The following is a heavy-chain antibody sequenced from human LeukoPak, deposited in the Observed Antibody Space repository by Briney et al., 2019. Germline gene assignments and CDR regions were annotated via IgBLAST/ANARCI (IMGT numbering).Heavy chain of an antibody. CDR2: IYISGST. CDR1: GFTFSSYA. V-gene: IGHV3-53*01. Sequence: SGGSLRLSCAASGFTFSSYAMSWVRQAPGKGLEWVSVIYISGSTYYADSVKGRFTISRDNSKNTLYLQMNSLRAEDTAVYYCAREVASTYNWFDPWGQGTLVIVSS. J-gene: IGHJ5*02. D-gene: IGHD5/OR15-5a*01. CDR3: AREVASTYNWFDP.